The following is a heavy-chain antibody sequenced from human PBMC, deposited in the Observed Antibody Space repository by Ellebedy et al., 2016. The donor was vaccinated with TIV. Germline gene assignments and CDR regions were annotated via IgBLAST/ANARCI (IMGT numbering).Heavy chain of an antibody. CDR3: ASFLAITLVRGASNYDY. Sequence: GESLKISCAASGFTFSSSTMNWVRQAPGKGLEWVSSITNSGNFIYYADSVKGRFTITRDNAKNSLYLRITSLRAEDSAIYYCASFLAITLVRGASNYDYWGQGTPVTVSS. CDR1: GFTFSSST. J-gene: IGHJ4*02. V-gene: IGHV3-21*01. CDR2: ITNSGNFI. D-gene: IGHD3-10*01.